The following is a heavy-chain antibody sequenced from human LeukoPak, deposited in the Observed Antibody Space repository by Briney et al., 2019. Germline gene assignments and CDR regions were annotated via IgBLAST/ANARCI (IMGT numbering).Heavy chain of an antibody. J-gene: IGHJ3*02. CDR1: GFIIFKSW. CDR2: IKQDASET. Sequence: GGSLRLSCAASGFIIFKSWMTWVRQAPGKGLEWVAIIKQDASETYYLDSVKGRVTISRDNAKNSIYLHMTRLRVEDTAVYYCARVAGEASGYHPFDIWGQGTMVTASS. D-gene: IGHD3-22*01. CDR3: ARVAGEASGYHPFDI. V-gene: IGHV3-7*01.